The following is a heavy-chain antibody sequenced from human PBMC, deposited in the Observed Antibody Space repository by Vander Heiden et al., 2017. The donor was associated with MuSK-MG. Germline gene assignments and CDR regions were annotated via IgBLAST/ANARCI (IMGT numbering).Heavy chain of an antibody. J-gene: IGHJ4*02. CDR2: IYHSGST. D-gene: IGHD3-22*01. Sequence: QVQLQESGPGLVKPSETLSLTCTVSGYSISSGYYWGWIRQPPGKGLEWIGSIYHSGSTYYNPSLKSRVTISVDTSKNQFSLKLSSVTAADTAVYYCARDYYDSSGYEGCFDYWGQGTLVTVSS. CDR3: ARDYYDSSGYEGCFDY. CDR1: GYSISSGYY. V-gene: IGHV4-38-2*02.